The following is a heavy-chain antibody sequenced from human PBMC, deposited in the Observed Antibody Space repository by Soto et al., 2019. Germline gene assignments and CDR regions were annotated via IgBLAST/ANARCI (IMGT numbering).Heavy chain of an antibody. CDR1: GDPISSYY. CDR3: ATSARDGIVPFDY. D-gene: IGHD2-21*01. J-gene: IGHJ4*02. V-gene: IGHV4-59*08. CDR2: IYYSGTT. Sequence: TSETLSLTCTVSGDPISSYYWSWIRQPPGKGLEWIGYIYYSGTTNYNPSLRSRVTISVDTSRNQFSLKLSSVTAADTAVYYCATSARDGIVPFDYWGQGTLVTVSS.